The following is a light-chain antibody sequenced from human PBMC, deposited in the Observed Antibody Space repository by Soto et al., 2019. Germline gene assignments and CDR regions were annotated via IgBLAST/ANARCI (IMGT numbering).Light chain of an antibody. CDR3: GTWDSSLSAWV. CDR1: SSNIGNNY. V-gene: IGLV1-51*01. J-gene: IGLJ1*01. CDR2: DNN. Sequence: QSVLTQPPSVSAAPGQKVTISCSGSSSNIGNNYVSWYQQLPGTAPKLLIYDNNKRPSGIPDRFSGSKSGTSATLGITGLQTGDEADYYCGTWDSSLSAWVFGTGTQVT.